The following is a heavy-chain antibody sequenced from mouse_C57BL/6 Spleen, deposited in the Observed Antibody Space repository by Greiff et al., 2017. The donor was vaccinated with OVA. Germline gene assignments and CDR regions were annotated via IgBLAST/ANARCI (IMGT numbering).Heavy chain of an antibody. D-gene: IGHD1-1*01. CDR2: IYPGDGDT. CDR1: GYAFSSSW. V-gene: IGHV1-82*01. J-gene: IGHJ4*01. Sequence: QVQLKESGPELVKPGASVKISCKASGYAFSSSWMNWVKQRPGKGLEWIGRIYPGDGDTNYNGKFKGKATLTADKSSSTAYMQLSSLTSEDSAVDFGARSYGSSYDAMDYWGQGTSVTVSS. CDR3: ARSYGSSYDAMDY.